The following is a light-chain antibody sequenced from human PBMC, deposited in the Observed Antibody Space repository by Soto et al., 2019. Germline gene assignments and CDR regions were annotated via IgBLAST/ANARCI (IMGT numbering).Light chain of an antibody. J-gene: IGKJ5*01. CDR2: GAS. Sequence: EIVMTQSPATLSVSPGERATLSCRASQSVSSNLAWYQQKPGQAPRLLIYGASTRATGIPARFSGSGSGTEFTLTISSLQSEDFAVCYCQQYNNWLITFGQGTRLEIK. CDR3: QQYNNWLIT. CDR1: QSVSSN. V-gene: IGKV3-15*01.